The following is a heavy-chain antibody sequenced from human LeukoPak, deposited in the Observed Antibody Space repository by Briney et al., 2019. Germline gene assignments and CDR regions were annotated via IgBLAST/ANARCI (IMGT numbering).Heavy chain of an antibody. CDR3: ARDNYDSSGYPLAY. J-gene: IGHJ4*02. Sequence: PGGSLRLSCAASGFTFSSYSMNWVRQAPGKGLEWVSYISSSSSTIYYADFVKGRFAISRDNAKNSLYLQMNSLRAEDTAVYYCARDNYDSSGYPLAYRAQGPVVTVSS. D-gene: IGHD3-22*01. CDR1: GFTFSSYS. V-gene: IGHV3-48*04. CDR2: ISSSSSTI.